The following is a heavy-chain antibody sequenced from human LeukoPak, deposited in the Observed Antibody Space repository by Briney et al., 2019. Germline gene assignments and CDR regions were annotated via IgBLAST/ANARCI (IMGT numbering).Heavy chain of an antibody. J-gene: IGHJ5*02. CDR1: GGSISSSSYY. D-gene: IGHD2-2*01. V-gene: IGHV4-39*07. CDR2: IYHSGST. CDR3: AIRGYQLGWFDP. Sequence: SETLSLTCTVSGGSISSSSYYWGWIRQPPGKGLEWIGYIYHSGSTYYNPSLKSRVTISVDRSKNQFSLKLSSVTAADTAVYYCAIRGYQLGWFDPWGQGTLVTVSS.